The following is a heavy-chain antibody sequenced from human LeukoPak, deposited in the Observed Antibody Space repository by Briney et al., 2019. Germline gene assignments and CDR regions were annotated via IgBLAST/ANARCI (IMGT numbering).Heavy chain of an antibody. J-gene: IGHJ4*02. CDR2: IYPGDSDT. V-gene: IGHV5-51*01. D-gene: IGHD5-12*01. CDR1: GYSFSSYW. Sequence: HGESLKISCKGSGYSFSSYWIGWVRQMPGKGLEWMGIIYPGDSDTRYSPSFQGQVTISADKSISTAYLQWTSLRALDTAMYYCARGGYSGYDPSHYFDSWGQGTLVTVSS. CDR3: ARGGYSGYDPSHYFDS.